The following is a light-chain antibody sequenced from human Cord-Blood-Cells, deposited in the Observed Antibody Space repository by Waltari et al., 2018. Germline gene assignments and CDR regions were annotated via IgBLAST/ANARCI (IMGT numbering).Light chain of an antibody. V-gene: IGLV2-8*01. Sequence: QSALTQPPSASGSPGQSVTISCTGTSSDVGGYNYVSWYHQHPGKAPKLMIYEVSNRPSGVPDRFSGSKSGNTASLTVSGLQAEDEADYYCSSYAGSNNYVFGTGTKVTVL. CDR1: SSDVGGYNY. CDR3: SSYAGSNNYV. J-gene: IGLJ1*01. CDR2: EVS.